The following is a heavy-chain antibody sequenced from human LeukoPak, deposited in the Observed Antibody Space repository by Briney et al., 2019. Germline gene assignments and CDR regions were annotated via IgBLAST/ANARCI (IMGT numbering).Heavy chain of an antibody. CDR2: IRYDGSNK. V-gene: IGHV3-30*02. CDR3: AKDFWISSKYFDY. J-gene: IGHJ4*02. Sequence: GSLRLSCAASGFSFSNYDMHWVRQAPGKVLEWVAFIRYDGSNKYYADSVKGRFTISRDNSKNTLYLQMNSLRAEDTAVYYCAKDFWISSKYFDYWGQGTLVTVSS. D-gene: IGHD6-6*01. CDR1: GFSFSNYD.